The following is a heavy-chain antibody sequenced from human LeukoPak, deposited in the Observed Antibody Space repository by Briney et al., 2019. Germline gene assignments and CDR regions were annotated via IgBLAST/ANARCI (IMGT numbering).Heavy chain of an antibody. J-gene: IGHJ4*02. CDR1: GGSFSGYY. CDR2: INHSGST. V-gene: IGHV4-34*01. Sequence: SETLSLTCAVYGGSFSGYYWSWIRQPPGKGLEWIGEINHSGSTNYNPSLKSRVTISVDTSKNQFSLKLSSVTAADTAVYYCARDHSSGWYTDLDYWGQGTLVTVSS. CDR3: ARDHSSGWYTDLDY. D-gene: IGHD6-19*01.